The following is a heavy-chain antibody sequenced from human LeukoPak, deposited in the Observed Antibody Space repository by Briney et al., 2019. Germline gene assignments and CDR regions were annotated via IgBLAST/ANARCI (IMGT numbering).Heavy chain of an antibody. V-gene: IGHV3-23*01. CDR2: MGDDI. J-gene: IGHJ3*01. CDR3: AKDAFSNNGVYDAFDV. CDR1: RFTFSEYA. D-gene: IGHD2/OR15-2a*01. Sequence: GGPLRLSCAASRFTFSEYAMSWVRQAPGKGLEWVATMGDDIYYADAVKGRLTISRDNSKDTLYLQMNSLKAEDTAVYYCAKDAFSNNGVYDAFDVWGQGTMVTVSS.